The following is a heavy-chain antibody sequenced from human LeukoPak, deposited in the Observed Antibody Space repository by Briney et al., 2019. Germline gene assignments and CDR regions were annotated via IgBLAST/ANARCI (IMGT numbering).Heavy chain of an antibody. CDR1: GFTFSSYG. CDR3: AKDVGSWFDP. Sequence: PGRSLRLSCAASGFTFSSYGMHWVRQAPGKGLEWVAVISYDGSNKYYADSVKGRFTISRDNSKNTLYLQMNSLRAEDTAVYYFAKDVGSWFDPWGQGTLVTVSS. CDR2: ISYDGSNK. J-gene: IGHJ5*02. D-gene: IGHD1-26*01. V-gene: IGHV3-30*18.